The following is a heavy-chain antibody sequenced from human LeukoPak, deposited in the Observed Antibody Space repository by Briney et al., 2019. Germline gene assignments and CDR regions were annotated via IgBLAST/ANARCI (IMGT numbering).Heavy chain of an antibody. D-gene: IGHD3-16*01. J-gene: IGHJ6*02. CDR1: GFTFSSYA. V-gene: IGHV3-48*04. CDR3: ARGGGLDV. CDR2: ISGSSSTI. Sequence: GGSLRLSCAASGFTFSSYAMHWVRQAPGKGLEWGSYISGSSSTIYYADSVKGRFTISRDNAKNSLYLQMSNLRAEDTAVYFCARGGGLDVWGQGATVTVSS.